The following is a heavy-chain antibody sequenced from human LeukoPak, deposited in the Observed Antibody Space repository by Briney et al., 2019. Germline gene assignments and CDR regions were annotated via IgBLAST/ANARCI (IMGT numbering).Heavy chain of an antibody. D-gene: IGHD3-10*01. CDR3: ARLDGSGSYLYRPYYYYGMDV. CDR1: GGSISSSNW. CDR2: IYHSGST. Sequence: SGTLSLTCAVSGGSISSSNWWSWVRQPPGKGLEWIREIYHSGSTNYNPSLKSRVTISVDKSKNQFSLKLSSVTAADTAVYYCARLDGSGSYLYRPYYYYGMDVWGQGTTVTVSS. V-gene: IGHV4-4*02. J-gene: IGHJ6*02.